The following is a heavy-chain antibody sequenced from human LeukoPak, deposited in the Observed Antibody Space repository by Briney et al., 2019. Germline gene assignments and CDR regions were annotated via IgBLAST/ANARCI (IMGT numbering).Heavy chain of an antibody. CDR1: GFDFGAYE. J-gene: IGHJ4*02. V-gene: IGHV3-48*03. D-gene: IGHD3-22*01. CDR3: TTLGYHLDS. CDR2: FAGSDTTK. Sequence: SGGSLRLSCAASGFDFGAYEMNWVRQAPGKGLEWVAYFAGSDTTKYYADSVRGRFPISRDNAKNSLYLQMNSLRAEDTALYYCTTLGYHLDSWGQGTLVTVSS.